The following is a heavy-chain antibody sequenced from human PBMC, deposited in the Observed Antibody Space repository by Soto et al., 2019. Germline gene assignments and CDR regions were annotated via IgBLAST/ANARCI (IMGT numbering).Heavy chain of an antibody. CDR2: ITGGGDAT. D-gene: IGHD3-10*01. CDR3: AKVPPRSGRGY. J-gene: IGHJ4*02. CDR1: GCTFTTYT. V-gene: IGHV3-23*01. Sequence: ACSLRLSRAAAGCTFTTYTMSWVRQAQGKGLEWVSSITGGGDATYYADSVKGRFTISRDNAMNTLHLQMNSIRVEDTAVYYCAKVPPRSGRGYWGQGTLVTVSS.